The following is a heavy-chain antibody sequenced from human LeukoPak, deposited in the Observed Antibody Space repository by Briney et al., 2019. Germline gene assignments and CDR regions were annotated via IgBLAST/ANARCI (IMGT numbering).Heavy chain of an antibody. CDR1: GFTFSSYG. CDR3: ARGAVAAPFMFDY. Sequence: GGSLRLSCAASGFTFSSYGMHWVRQAPGKGLEWVAVIRYDGSNKYYADSVKGRFTISRDNSKNTLYLQMNSLRAEDTAVYYCARGAVAAPFMFDYWGQGTLVTVSS. D-gene: IGHD6-19*01. CDR2: IRYDGSNK. V-gene: IGHV3-33*01. J-gene: IGHJ4*02.